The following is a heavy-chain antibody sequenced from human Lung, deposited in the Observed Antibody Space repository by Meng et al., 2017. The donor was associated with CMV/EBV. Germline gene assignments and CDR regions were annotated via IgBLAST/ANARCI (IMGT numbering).Heavy chain of an antibody. CDR2: ISRSSSDI. Sequence: GGSLRLXXVASGFTFSGYSMHWVRQAPGKGLEWLSSISRSSSDIYYADSVKCRFTISRDNANNSLYLQMNSLRAEDSAVYYCVRDVKYHDYVPYYFDNWGQGAXVTVSS. CDR1: GFTFSGYS. V-gene: IGHV3-21*01. J-gene: IGHJ4*02. CDR3: VRDVKYHDYVPYYFDN. D-gene: IGHD3-16*01.